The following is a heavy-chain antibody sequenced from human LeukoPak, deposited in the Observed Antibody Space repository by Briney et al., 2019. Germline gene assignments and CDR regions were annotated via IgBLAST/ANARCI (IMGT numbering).Heavy chain of an antibody. CDR1: GGTFSSYA. Sequence: GSSVNVSCKASGGTFSSYAISWVRQAPGQGLEWMGGIIPIFGTANYAQKFQGRVTITADESTSTAYMELSSLRSEDTAVYYCAGHRGYDSSGYYPYYYYGMDVWGQGTTVTVSS. D-gene: IGHD3-22*01. CDR2: IIPIFGTA. CDR3: AGHRGYDSSGYYPYYYYGMDV. V-gene: IGHV1-69*01. J-gene: IGHJ6*02.